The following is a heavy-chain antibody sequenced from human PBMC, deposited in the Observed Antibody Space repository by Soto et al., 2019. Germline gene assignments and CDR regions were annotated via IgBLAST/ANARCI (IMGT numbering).Heavy chain of an antibody. CDR3: SRDATTGYSAAGDY. CDR2: INNDGSSR. Sequence: PVGSLRLSCAASGFTFSSYWMHWGRQSPGKGLMWVSRINNDGSSRSYADSVKGRFTISRDNAKNTLYLQVNSLRAEDTAVYYCSRDATTGYSAAGDYWGQGTLVTVSS. V-gene: IGHV3-74*01. CDR1: GFTFSSYW. D-gene: IGHD1-26*01. J-gene: IGHJ4*02.